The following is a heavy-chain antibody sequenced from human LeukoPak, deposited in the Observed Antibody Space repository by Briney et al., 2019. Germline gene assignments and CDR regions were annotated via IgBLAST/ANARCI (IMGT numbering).Heavy chain of an antibody. CDR2: ISGSGDRT. CDR1: GVTSNNYA. Sequence: PGGSLRLSCAASGVTSNNYAMSWVRQAPGKGLEWVSHISGSGDRTYYADSVKGRFTISRDKSKNTVYLQMNSLRAEDTAVYYCAKDFSTTWHGDQFDHWGQGTLVTVSS. J-gene: IGHJ4*02. CDR3: AKDFSTTWHGDQFDH. V-gene: IGHV3-23*01. D-gene: IGHD3-10*01.